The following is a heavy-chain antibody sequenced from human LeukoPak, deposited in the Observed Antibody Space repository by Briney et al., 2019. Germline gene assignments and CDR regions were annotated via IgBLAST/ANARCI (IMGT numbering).Heavy chain of an antibody. Sequence: ASVKVSCKASGYTFTSYYMHWERQAPGQGLEWMGIMNPSGGSTSYAQKFQGRVTMTRDTSTSTVYMELSSLRSEDTAVYYCARDRGDLLDYWGQGTLVTVSS. J-gene: IGHJ4*02. CDR1: GYTFTSYY. D-gene: IGHD3-16*01. V-gene: IGHV1-46*01. CDR3: ARDRGDLLDY. CDR2: MNPSGGST.